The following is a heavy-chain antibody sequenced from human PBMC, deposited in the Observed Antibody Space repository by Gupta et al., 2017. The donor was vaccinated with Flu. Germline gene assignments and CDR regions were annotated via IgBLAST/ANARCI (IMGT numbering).Heavy chain of an antibody. V-gene: IGHV1-18*01. J-gene: IGHJ3*02. CDR3: ARDRGSQYPPGPGDAFDI. CDR2: ISGFNGDK. D-gene: IGHD1-26*01. CDR1: GYTFVNHG. Sequence: QGHLVQSGGEVKKPGASVKVSCQASGYTFVNHGITWVRRAPGQRLEWIGWISGFNGDKKYAHNLQGRVTVTTDTSTTTVYMELRSLTPDDTAIYFCARDRGSQYPPGPGDAFDIWGQGTTVTVSS.